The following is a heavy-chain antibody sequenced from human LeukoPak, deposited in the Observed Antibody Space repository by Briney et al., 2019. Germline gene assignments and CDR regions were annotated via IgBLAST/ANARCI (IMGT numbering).Heavy chain of an antibody. V-gene: IGHV1-18*01. CDR2: ISAYNGNT. CDR3: ARESVGAFDY. Sequence: ASVKVSCKASGYTFTSYGISWVRQAPGQGLEWMGWISAYNGNTNYAQKFQGRVTMTRDTSTSTVYMELSSLRSEDTAVYYCARESVGAFDYWGQGTLVTVSS. CDR1: GYTFTSYG. D-gene: IGHD1-26*01. J-gene: IGHJ4*02.